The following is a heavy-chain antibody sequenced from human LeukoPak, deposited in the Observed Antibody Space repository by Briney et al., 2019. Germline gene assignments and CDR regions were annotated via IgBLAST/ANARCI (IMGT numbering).Heavy chain of an antibody. J-gene: IGHJ4*02. Sequence: GGSLRLSCAASGFTFSSYGMHWVRQAPGKGLEWVSAISGSGGSTYYADSVKGRFTISRDNSKNTLYLQMNSLRAEDTAVYYCAKSPKLQVLRFLEWLSPHYFDYWGQGTLVTVSS. CDR3: AKSPKLQVLRFLEWLSPHYFDY. V-gene: IGHV3-23*01. CDR1: GFTFSSYG. CDR2: ISGSGGST. D-gene: IGHD3-3*01.